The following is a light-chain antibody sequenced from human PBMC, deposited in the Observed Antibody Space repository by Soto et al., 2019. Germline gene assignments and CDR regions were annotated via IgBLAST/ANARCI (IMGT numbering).Light chain of an antibody. Sequence: QSVLTQPASVSGSPGQSSTISCTGTSSDVGGYDYVSWYQQHPGKAPKLLIYDVSNRPSGVSNRFSGSKSANTASLTISGLQSEDEADYYCSSYTRSSTYVFGTGTKVTVL. CDR1: SSDVGGYDY. J-gene: IGLJ1*01. CDR2: DVS. CDR3: SSYTRSSTYV. V-gene: IGLV2-14*01.